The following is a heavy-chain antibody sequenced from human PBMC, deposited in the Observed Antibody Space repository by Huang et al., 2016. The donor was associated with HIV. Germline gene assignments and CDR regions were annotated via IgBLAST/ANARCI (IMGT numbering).Heavy chain of an antibody. CDR1: GFTVSSNY. Sequence: EVQLVESGGGLIQPGGSLRLSCAASGFTVSSNYISWVRQAPGKGLEWVSVIYSGGSTYYADSVKGRFTSSRDNSKNTLYLQMNSLRAEDAAVYYCARYVFGPRFGYFDYWGQGTLVTVSS. CDR3: ARYVFGPRFGYFDY. V-gene: IGHV3-53*01. CDR2: IYSGGST. J-gene: IGHJ4*02. D-gene: IGHD3-16*01.